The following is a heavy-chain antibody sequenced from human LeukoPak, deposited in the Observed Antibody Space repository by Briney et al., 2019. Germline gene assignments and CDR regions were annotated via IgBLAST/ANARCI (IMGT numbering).Heavy chain of an antibody. CDR1: GFTFDDYA. V-gene: IGHV3-9*01. CDR3: AELGITMIGGV. Sequence: GGSLRLPCAASGFTFDDYAMHWVRQAPGKGLEWVSGISWNSGSIGYADSVKGRFTISRDNAKNSLYLQMNSLRAEDAAVYYCAELGITMIGGVWGKGTTVTISS. CDR2: ISWNSGSI. J-gene: IGHJ6*04. D-gene: IGHD3-10*02.